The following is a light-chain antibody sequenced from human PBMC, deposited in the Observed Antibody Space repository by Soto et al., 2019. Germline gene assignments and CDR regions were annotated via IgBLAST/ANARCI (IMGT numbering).Light chain of an antibody. CDR1: QSVTSY. CDR2: DTS. J-gene: IGKJ2*01. V-gene: IGKV3-11*01. CDR3: QQRSSWPT. Sequence: ELVLTQSPATLSLSPGERATLSCRASQSVTSYLAWYQQKPGQAPRLLIYDTSNRATGIPARFSGSGSGTDFTLTISSLEPEDFAVYYCQQRSSWPTFGQGTKLEIK.